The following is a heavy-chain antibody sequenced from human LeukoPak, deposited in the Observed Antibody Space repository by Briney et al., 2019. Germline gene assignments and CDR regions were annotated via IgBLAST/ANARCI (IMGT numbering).Heavy chain of an antibody. CDR3: AKEVLDYESPYWYFDL. D-gene: IGHD4-17*01. V-gene: IGHV3-23*01. Sequence: PGGSLRLSCAASGFTFSTYTMSWVRQAPGKGLEWVSAISGSAAYTYFSDSVRGRFIISRDNSTNTVFLQMNSLRAEDTAVYYCAKEVLDYESPYWYFDLWGRGTLVIVSS. CDR1: GFTFSTYT. CDR2: ISGSAAYT. J-gene: IGHJ2*01.